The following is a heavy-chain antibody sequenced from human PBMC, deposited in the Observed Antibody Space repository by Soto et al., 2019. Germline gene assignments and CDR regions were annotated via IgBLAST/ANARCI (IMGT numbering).Heavy chain of an antibody. CDR3: ARDDEYSGNGMDV. V-gene: IGHV3-33*01. J-gene: IGHJ6*02. CDR1: GFTFSNYG. CDR2: VLNDGSNR. Sequence: VQLVESGGGMVQPGRSLRLSCAASGFTFSNYGMHWVRQAPGKGLEWVAVVLNDGSNRYHADSVKDRFTISRDNSKNIMYLQMNSLRAEDTAVYYCARDDEYSGNGMDVWGQGTTVTVS. D-gene: IGHD3-10*01.